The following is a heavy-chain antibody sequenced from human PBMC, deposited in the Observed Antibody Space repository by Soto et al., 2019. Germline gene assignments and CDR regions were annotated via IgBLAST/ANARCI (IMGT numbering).Heavy chain of an antibody. Sequence: PLGSLILSFAASGFTVSSNYMNWVRQAPGKGLEWLSIIYSDGTTYYADSVKGRFTISRDNLKNTLYLQMNNLRAEDTAVYYCAILSXWGQVTIVTVSX. CDR3: AILSX. CDR1: GFTVSSNY. CDR2: IYSDGTT. D-gene: IGHD6-6*01. V-gene: IGHV3-53*01. J-gene: IGHJ4*02.